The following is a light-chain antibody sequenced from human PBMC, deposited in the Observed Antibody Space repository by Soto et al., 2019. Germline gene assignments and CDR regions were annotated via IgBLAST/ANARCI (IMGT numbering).Light chain of an antibody. J-gene: IGKJ2*01. CDR3: QQGHNWPLT. CDR2: STC. CDR1: QSISTE. V-gene: IGKV3-15*01. Sequence: EIVMTQSPATLSVSPGERATLSCRASQSISTELAWYQQKPGQPPRLLIYSTCTRATGVPARFTGSGSGSEFTLTISGVQSEDFAVYYCQQGHNWPLTFGQGTRLEI.